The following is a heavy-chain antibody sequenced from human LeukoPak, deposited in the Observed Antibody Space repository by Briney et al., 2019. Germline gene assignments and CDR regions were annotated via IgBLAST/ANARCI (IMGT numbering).Heavy chain of an antibody. CDR1: GFPLTYYG. D-gene: IGHD5-24*01. CDR2: ISYDGNKK. CDR3: AKDSGEMATNWDFDY. V-gene: IGHV3-30*18. J-gene: IGHJ4*02. Sequence: GRSLRLSCAASGFPLTYYGMHWVRQAPGKGLEWVALISYDGNKKYYADSVKGRFTISRDNSKNTHYLQMNSLRVEDTAIYYCAKDSGEMATNWDFDYWGQGTLVTVSS.